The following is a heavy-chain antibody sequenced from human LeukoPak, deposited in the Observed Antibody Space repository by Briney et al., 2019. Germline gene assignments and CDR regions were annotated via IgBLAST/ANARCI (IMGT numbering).Heavy chain of an antibody. V-gene: IGHV1-58*01. CDR1: GFTFTRSA. CDR3: AAARGATIELLDY. J-gene: IGHJ4*02. CDR2: IVVGSGNT. Sequence: SVKVSCKASGFTFTRSAVQWVRQARGQGLEWIGWIVVGSGNTNYAQKFQERVTITRDMSTSTDYMELSSLRSEDTAVYYCAAARGATIELLDYWGQGTLVTVSS. D-gene: IGHD5-12*01.